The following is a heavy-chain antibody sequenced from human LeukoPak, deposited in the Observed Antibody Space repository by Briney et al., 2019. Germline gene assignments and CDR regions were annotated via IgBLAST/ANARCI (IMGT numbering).Heavy chain of an antibody. CDR1: GFTFSSYS. CDR2: ISSSSSYI. V-gene: IGHV3-21*01. J-gene: IGHJ6*02. Sequence: GGSLRLSCAASGFTFSSYSMNWVRQAPGKGLEWVSSISSSSSYIYYADSVKGRFTISRDNAKNSLYLQMNSLRAEDTAVYYCARDRGAMVSPHYYYYGMDVWGQGTTVTVSS. CDR3: ARDRGAMVSPHYYYYGMDV. D-gene: IGHD5-18*01.